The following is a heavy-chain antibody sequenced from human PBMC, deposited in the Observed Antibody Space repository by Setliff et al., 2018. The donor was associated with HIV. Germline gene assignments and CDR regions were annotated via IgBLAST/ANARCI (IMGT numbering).Heavy chain of an antibody. D-gene: IGHD2-2*01. Sequence: SETLSLTCSIYGGSLTYYYWSWLRQSPGKGLEWIGEVVDSGSVNYNPSLKSRVTISVDPSKKEFSLKLASVAAADTAVYFCARGRDCDSSNCLLRYYYNYGMDVWGQGTTVTVSS. J-gene: IGHJ6*02. CDR2: VVDSGSV. V-gene: IGHV4-34*01. CDR3: ARGRDCDSSNCLLRYYYNYGMDV. CDR1: GGSLTYYY.